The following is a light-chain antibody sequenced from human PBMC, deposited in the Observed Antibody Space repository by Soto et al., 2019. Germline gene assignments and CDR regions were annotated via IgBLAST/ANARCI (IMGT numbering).Light chain of an antibody. CDR3: QQYHNWPPIT. Sequence: EIVLTQAPVTLSVSPGESATLSCRASQSVSSNLAWYQQKPGQAPRLLIYGASTRATGIPARFSGSGSGTEFTLTISNLQSEDFAVYFCQQYHNWPPITFGQGTVLEV. V-gene: IGKV3D-15*01. CDR1: QSVSSN. J-gene: IGKJ5*01. CDR2: GAS.